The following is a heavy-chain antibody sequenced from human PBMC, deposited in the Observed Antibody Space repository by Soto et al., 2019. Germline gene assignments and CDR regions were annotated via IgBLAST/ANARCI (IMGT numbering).Heavy chain of an antibody. V-gene: IGHV1-8*01. J-gene: IGHJ6*03. CDR2: MNPNSGNT. D-gene: IGHD6-13*01. CDR3: ARGPGSWYYYYMDV. CDR1: EKTFTSYN. Sequence: VQLVQSGAEVKKPGASVKVSCKASEKTFTSYNTNWVRRATGQGLEGMGWMNPNSGNTGYAQKFQGRVTMTRNTSISTAYMELSSLRSEDTAVYYCARGPGSWYYYYMDVWGKGTTVTVSS.